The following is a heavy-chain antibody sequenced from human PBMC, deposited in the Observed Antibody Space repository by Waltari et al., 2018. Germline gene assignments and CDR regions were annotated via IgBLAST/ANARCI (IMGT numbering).Heavy chain of an antibody. V-gene: IGHV3-74*01. CDR2: INSDGSST. CDR1: GFTFSSYW. J-gene: IGHJ5*02. CDR3: VRGQMVRGVIHPWFDP. D-gene: IGHD3-10*01. Sequence: EVQLVESGGGLVQPGGSLRLSCAASGFTFSSYWMHWVRQAPGKGLVWVSRINSDGSSTSYADSVKGRFTISRDNAKNTLYLQMNSLRAEDTAVYYCVRGQMVRGVIHPWFDPWGQGTLVTVSS.